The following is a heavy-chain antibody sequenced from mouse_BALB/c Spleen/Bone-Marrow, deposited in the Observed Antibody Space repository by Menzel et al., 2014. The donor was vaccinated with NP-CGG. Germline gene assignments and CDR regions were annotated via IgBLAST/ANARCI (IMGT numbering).Heavy chain of an antibody. CDR1: GFTFNTYA. J-gene: IGHJ3*01. CDR2: IRSKSNNYGT. Sequence: EVMLVESGGGLVQPKGSLKLSCAASGFTFNTYAMNWVRQAPGKGLEWVARIRSKSNNYGTYYADSVKDRFTISRDDSQSMLYLQMNNLKTEDTAMYYCVIYDGYYWSAYWGQGTLVTVSA. D-gene: IGHD2-3*01. CDR3: VIYDGYYWSAY. V-gene: IGHV10-1*02.